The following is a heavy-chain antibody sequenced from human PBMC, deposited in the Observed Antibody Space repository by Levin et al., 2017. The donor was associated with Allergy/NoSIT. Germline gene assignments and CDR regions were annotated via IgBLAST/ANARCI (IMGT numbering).Heavy chain of an antibody. CDR1: GFSLSTSGMC. J-gene: IGHJ4*02. Sequence: RASGPTLVKPTQTLTLTCTFSGFSLSTSGMCVSWIRQPPGKALEWLARIDWDDDQFYSTSLKTRLTISKDTSRNQVVLTMTNMDPEDTATYYCARIRNYMTSRFYDYWGQGTLVTVSS. CDR3: ARIRNYMTSRFYDY. D-gene: IGHD3-9*01. CDR2: IDWDDDQ. V-gene: IGHV2-70*17.